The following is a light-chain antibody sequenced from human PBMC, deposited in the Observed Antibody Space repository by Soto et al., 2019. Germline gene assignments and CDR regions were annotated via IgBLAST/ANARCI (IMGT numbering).Light chain of an antibody. V-gene: IGKV1-39*01. J-gene: IGKJ1*01. Sequence: DIQMTQSPASLSASVGDRVTISCRASQSIGRNLNWYQQKPGKAPTLLIITSSSLQSGVPSRFSGSGSGTDFILTISSLQPEDFATYYCQQSYSTPPTFGQGTKVDIK. CDR2: TSS. CDR3: QQSYSTPPT. CDR1: QSIGRN.